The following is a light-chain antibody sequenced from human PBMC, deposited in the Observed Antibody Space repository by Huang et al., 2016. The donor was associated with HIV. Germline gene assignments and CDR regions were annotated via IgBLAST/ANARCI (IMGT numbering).Light chain of an antibody. CDR3: QQYNKWPPEYT. J-gene: IGKJ2*01. V-gene: IGKV3-15*01. CDR2: AAS. CDR1: QSVNTN. Sequence: VMMSQSPATLAASPGERVTLSCGASQSVNTNVAWYQQKPGQPPRLLIYAASTRATVVPARFAGSGSGTEFTLTIDSLQSDDFAVYYCQQYNKWPPEYTFGQGTRLEIK.